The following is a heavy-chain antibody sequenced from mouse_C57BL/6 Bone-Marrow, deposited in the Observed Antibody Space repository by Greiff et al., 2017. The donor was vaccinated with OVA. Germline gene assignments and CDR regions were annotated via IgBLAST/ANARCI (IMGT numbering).Heavy chain of an antibody. CDR3: ARDYYDYDAGYYFDY. CDR1: GFTFSSYA. D-gene: IGHD2-4*01. J-gene: IGHJ2*01. CDR2: ISDGGSYT. Sequence: EVNVVESGGGLVKPGGSLKLSCAASGFTFSSYAMSWVRQTPEKRLEWVATISDGGSYTYYPDNVKGRFTISRDNAKNNLYLQMSHLKSEDTAMYYCARDYYDYDAGYYFDYWGQGTTLTVSS. V-gene: IGHV5-4*01.